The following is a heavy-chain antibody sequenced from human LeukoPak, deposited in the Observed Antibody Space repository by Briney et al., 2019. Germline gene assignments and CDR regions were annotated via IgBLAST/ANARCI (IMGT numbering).Heavy chain of an antibody. J-gene: IGHJ4*02. CDR1: GYTFTGYY. CDR2: INPNTGGT. V-gene: IGHV1-2*02. Sequence: ASVKLSCKASGYTFTGYYMHWVRQAPGQGLEWMGWINPNTGGTNYAQKFQGRVTMTRDTSISTAYMELSRLRSDDTAVYYCARAAEMATIGMNYWGQGTPVTFSS. CDR3: ARAAEMATIGMNY. D-gene: IGHD5-24*01.